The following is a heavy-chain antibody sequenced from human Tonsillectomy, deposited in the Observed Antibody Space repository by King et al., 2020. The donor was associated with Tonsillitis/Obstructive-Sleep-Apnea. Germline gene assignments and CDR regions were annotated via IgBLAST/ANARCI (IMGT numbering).Heavy chain of an antibody. CDR2: INHSGST. CDR3: AREGEGNHGTVDY. Sequence: VQLQQWGVGLLKPSETLSLTCAVYGGSFSGYNWSWIRQPPGKGLEWIGEINHSGSTNYNPSLKSRVTISVDTSKNQFSLKLSSVTAADTAVYYCAREGEGNHGTVDYWGQGTLVTVSS. D-gene: IGHD3-16*01. J-gene: IGHJ4*02. V-gene: IGHV4-34*01. CDR1: GGSFSGYN.